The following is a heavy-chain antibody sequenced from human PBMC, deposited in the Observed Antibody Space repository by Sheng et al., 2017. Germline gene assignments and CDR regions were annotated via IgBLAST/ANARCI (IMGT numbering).Heavy chain of an antibody. Sequence: QVQLQESGPGLVKPSETLSLTCAVSGYSISSGYYWGWIRQPPGKGLEWIGSIYHSGSTYYNTSLKSRVTISVDTSKNQFSLKLSSVTAADTAVYYCARGKDEYYDFWSGYYNPYYFDYWGQGTLVTVSS. V-gene: IGHV4-38-2*01. CDR1: GYSISSGYY. CDR2: IYHSGST. CDR3: ARGKDEYYDFWSGYYNPYYFDY. D-gene: IGHD3-3*01. J-gene: IGHJ4*02.